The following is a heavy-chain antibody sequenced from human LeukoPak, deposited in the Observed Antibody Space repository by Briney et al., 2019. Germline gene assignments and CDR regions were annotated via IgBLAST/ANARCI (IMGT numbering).Heavy chain of an antibody. V-gene: IGHV4-59*01. J-gene: IGHJ6*03. CDR2: IYYSGST. Sequence: TSETLSLTCTVSGGSISSYYWSWIRQPPGKGLEWIGYIYYSGSTNYNPSLKSRVTISVDTSKNQFSLKLSSVTAADTAVYYCARGIFGVVSYYYYYYMDVWGKGTTVTVSS. CDR1: GGSISSYY. CDR3: ARGIFGVVSYYYYYYMDV. D-gene: IGHD3-3*01.